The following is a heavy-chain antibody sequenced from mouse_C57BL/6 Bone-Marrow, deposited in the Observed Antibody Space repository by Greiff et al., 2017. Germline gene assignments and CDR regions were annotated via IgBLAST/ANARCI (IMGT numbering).Heavy chain of an antibody. CDR2: IDPSDSYT. V-gene: IGHV1-59*01. CDR3: ARDYCGSRAWFAY. Sequence: QVQLQQPGAELVRPGTSVKLSCKASGYTFTSYWMHWVKQRPGQGLEWIGVIDPSDSYTNYNQKFKGKATLTVDTSSSTAYTQLSSLTSVDSAVYNCARDYCGSRAWFAYWGQGTLVTVSA. D-gene: IGHD1-1*01. CDR1: GYTFTSYW. J-gene: IGHJ3*01.